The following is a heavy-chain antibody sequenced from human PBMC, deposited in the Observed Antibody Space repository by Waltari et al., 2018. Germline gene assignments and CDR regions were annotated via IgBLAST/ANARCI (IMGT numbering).Heavy chain of an antibody. J-gene: IGHJ6*03. CDR2: INHSGST. CDR1: GGSFSGYY. D-gene: IGHD6-6*01. CDR3: ARRRGSSSRRDFYNYYMDV. V-gene: IGHV4-34*01. Sequence: QVQLQQWGAGLLKPSETLSLTCAVYGGSFSGYYWSWIRQPPGKGLEWIGEINHSGSTNYNPSLKSRVTISVDTSKNQFSLKLSSVTAAGTAVYYCARRRGSSSRRDFYNYYMDVWGKGTTVTVSS.